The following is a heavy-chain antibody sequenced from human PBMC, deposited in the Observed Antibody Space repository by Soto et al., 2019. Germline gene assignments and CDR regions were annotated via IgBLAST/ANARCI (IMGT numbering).Heavy chain of an antibody. CDR3: AIRDHCTSTSCYTYWYFDV. D-gene: IGHD2-2*02. Sequence: GESLKISCKGSGYSFPNYWINWVRQMPGKGLEWMGRIDPSDSDAKYSPSFQGHVTISVDKSINTAYLQWNSLKASDTALYYCAIRDHCTSTSCYTYWYFDVWGRGTLVTVSS. CDR2: IDPSDSDA. V-gene: IGHV5-10-1*01. CDR1: GYSFPNYW. J-gene: IGHJ2*01.